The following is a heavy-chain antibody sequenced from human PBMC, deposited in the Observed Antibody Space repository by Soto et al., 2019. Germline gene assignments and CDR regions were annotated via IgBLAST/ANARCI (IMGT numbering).Heavy chain of an antibody. D-gene: IGHD2-2*03. Sequence: GGSLRLSCAASGFTFSSYSMNWVRQAPGKGLEWVSYISSSSSTIYYADSVKGRFTISRDNAKNSLYLQMNSLRAEDTAVYYCARSSNLDRSYYMDVWGKGTTVTVSS. CDR1: GFTFSSYS. CDR3: ARSSNLDRSYYMDV. V-gene: IGHV3-48*01. J-gene: IGHJ6*03. CDR2: ISSSSSTI.